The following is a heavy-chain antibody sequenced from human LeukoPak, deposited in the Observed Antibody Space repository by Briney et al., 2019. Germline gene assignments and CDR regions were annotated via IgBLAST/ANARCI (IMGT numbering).Heavy chain of an antibody. J-gene: IGHJ4*02. CDR3: ARVLRYFDWLFSPLDY. CDR1: GGSFSGYY. CDR2: IKQDGSEK. Sequence: PSETLSLTCAVYGGSFSGYYWSWIRQPPGKGLEWVANIKQDGSEKYYVDSVKGRFTISRDNAKNSLYLQMNSLRAEDTAVYYCARVLRYFDWLFSPLDYWGQGTLVTVSS. D-gene: IGHD3-9*01. V-gene: IGHV3-7*01.